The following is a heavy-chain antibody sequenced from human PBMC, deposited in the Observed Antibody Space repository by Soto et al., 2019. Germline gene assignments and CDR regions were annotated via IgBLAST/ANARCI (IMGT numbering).Heavy chain of an antibody. J-gene: IGHJ5*02. D-gene: IGHD2-15*01. Sequence: SETLSLTCTVSGSSMISYYWGWIRQPPGKGLEWIGNAYDSGSTNYNPSLESRVTISVDTSKNQFSLKLSSVTAADTAVYYCARDLIRGSPRFDPWGQGTLVTVS. CDR2: AYDSGST. V-gene: IGHV4-59*12. CDR1: GSSMISYY. CDR3: ARDLIRGSPRFDP.